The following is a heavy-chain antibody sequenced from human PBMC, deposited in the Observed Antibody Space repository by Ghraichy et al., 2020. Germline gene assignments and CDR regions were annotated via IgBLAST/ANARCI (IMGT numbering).Heavy chain of an antibody. CDR2: FSPGGST. Sequence: GESLNISCAASGFSVSNNYMSWVRQTPGKGLEWVSVFSPGGSTYYTDSVKGRFTISTDSSKNTLYLQMTSLRAEDTAVYHCARGGRGGYNYYWGQGTLVTVSA. D-gene: IGHD5-24*01. V-gene: IGHV3-53*01. J-gene: IGHJ4*01. CDR3: ARGGRGGYNYY. CDR1: GFSVSNNY.